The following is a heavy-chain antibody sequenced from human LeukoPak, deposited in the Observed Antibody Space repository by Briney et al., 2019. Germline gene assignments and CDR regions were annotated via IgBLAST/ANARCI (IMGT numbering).Heavy chain of an antibody. Sequence: SETLSLTCTVSGGSISSYYWSWIRQPPGKGLEWIGYIYFSGSTNYSPSLKSRVTISLDTSKNQFSLKLSSVTAADTAVYYCARALPPYYYVMDVWGQGTTVTVSS. V-gene: IGHV4-59*01. D-gene: IGHD3-10*01. CDR3: ARALPPYYYVMDV. J-gene: IGHJ6*02. CDR1: GGSISSYY. CDR2: IYFSGST.